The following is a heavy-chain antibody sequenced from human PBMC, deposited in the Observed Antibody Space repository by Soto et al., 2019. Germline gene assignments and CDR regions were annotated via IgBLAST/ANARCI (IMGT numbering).Heavy chain of an antibody. CDR2: FYHSGNS. Sequence: SETLSLTCSFSCGSIRSYYWSWIRQSPEKGLEWIGYFYHSGNSNYNPSLKSRVTISVDTPKNQLSLSLRSVTAADTAVYFCARISSVDPYGYVNGGLDVWGQGTTVTVSS. CDR1: CGSIRSYY. V-gene: IGHV4-59*01. D-gene: IGHD5-18*01. CDR3: ARISSVDPYGYVNGGLDV. J-gene: IGHJ6*02.